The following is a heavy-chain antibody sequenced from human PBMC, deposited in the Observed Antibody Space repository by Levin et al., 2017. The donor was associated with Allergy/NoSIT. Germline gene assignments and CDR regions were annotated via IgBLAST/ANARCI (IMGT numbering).Heavy chain of an antibody. V-gene: IGHV4-61*02. CDR1: GGSISSGSYY. Sequence: TSETLSLTCKVSGGSISSGSYYWSWIRQPAAKGLEWIGRIYSSGSANYNPSLKSRVTISVDTSQNQFSLKLSSVTAADTAVYYCARAEVGSEHWGQGTLVTVSS. D-gene: IGHD3-10*01. J-gene: IGHJ4*02. CDR3: ARAEVGSEH. CDR2: IYSSGSA.